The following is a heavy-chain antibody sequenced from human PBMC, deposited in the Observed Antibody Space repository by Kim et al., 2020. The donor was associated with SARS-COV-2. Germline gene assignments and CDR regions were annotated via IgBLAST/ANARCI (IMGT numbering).Heavy chain of an antibody. J-gene: IGHJ4*02. D-gene: IGHD2-8*02. Sequence: GGSLRLSCTASGFTFSTYGIHWVRQAKGKGLEWVAVIWHDGSKKYYGDSVKGRFTVSRDNSRNTVSLEMNSLRVDDTAVYYCARDIWPVDCYGTYCSVVDYWGQGALVTVSS. V-gene: IGHV3-33*01. CDR3: ARDIWPVDCYGTYCSVVDY. CDR1: GFTFSTYG. CDR2: IWHDGSKK.